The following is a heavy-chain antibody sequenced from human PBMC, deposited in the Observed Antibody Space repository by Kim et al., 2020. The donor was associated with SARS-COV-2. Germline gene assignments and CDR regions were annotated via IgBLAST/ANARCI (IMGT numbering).Heavy chain of an antibody. V-gene: IGHV3-48*03. CDR3: ARIDNYDSSGYYYTSGY. CDR2: ISSRGSST. Sequence: GGSLRLSCAASGFTFSSYEMTWVRQAPGKGLEWVSSISSRGSSTYYADSVKGRFTSSRDNAKNSLYLQMNGLRAEDTAVYYCARIDNYDSSGYYYTSGY. D-gene: IGHD3-22*01. J-gene: IGHJ4*03. CDR1: GFTFSSYE.